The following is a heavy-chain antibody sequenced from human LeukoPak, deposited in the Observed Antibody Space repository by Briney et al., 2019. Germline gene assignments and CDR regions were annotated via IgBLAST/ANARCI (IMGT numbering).Heavy chain of an antibody. CDR3: ARDDSGSHSGVSYFDY. D-gene: IGHD1-26*01. V-gene: IGHV3-21*01. J-gene: IGHJ4*02. CDR1: GFTFSSYS. CDR2: ISSSSSYI. Sequence: KAGGSLRLSCAASGFTFSSYSMNWVRQAPGKGLEWVSSISSSSSYIYYADSVKGRFTISRDNAKNSLYLQMNSLRAEDTAVYYCARDDSGSHSGVSYFDYWGQGTLVTVSS.